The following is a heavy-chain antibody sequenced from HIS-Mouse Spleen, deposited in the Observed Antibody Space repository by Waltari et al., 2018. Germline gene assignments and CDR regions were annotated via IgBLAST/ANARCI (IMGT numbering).Heavy chain of an antibody. V-gene: IGHV4-34*01. CDR3: ARDLSSSSGVDY. J-gene: IGHJ4*02. CDR1: GGSFSGYY. CDR2: INHSGST. D-gene: IGHD6-6*01. Sequence: QVQLQQWGAGLLKPSETLSLTCAVYGGSFSGYYWSWIRQPPGKGLEWIGEINHSGSTNYNPSLKSRVTISVDTSKNQFSLKLSSVTAADTAVYYCARDLSSSSGVDYWGQGTLVTVSS.